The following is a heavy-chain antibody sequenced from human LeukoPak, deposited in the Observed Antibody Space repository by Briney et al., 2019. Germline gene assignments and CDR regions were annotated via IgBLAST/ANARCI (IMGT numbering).Heavy chain of an antibody. J-gene: IGHJ6*03. CDR3: ARARGYSGYDRGGYYYYYMDV. CDR1: GGTFSSYA. Sequence: SVKVSCKASGGTFSSYAISWVRQAPGQGLEWMGGIIPIFGTANYAQKFQGRVTITTDESTSTAYMELSSLRSEDTAVYYCARARGYSGYDRGGYYYYYMDVWGKGTTVTVSS. D-gene: IGHD5-12*01. V-gene: IGHV1-69*05. CDR2: IIPIFGTA.